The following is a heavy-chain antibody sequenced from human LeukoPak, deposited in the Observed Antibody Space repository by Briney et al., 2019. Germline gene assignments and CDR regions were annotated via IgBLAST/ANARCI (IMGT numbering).Heavy chain of an antibody. D-gene: IGHD6-19*01. CDR1: GFTFSSYS. J-gene: IGHJ4*02. Sequence: PGGSLRLSCAASGFTFSSYSMNWVRQAPGKGLEWVSSISSSSSYIYYADSVKGRFTISRDNAKNSLYLQMNSLRAEDTAVYYCARVPGIAVAGTLGYWGQGTLVTVSS. CDR2: ISSSSSYI. CDR3: ARVPGIAVAGTLGY. V-gene: IGHV3-21*01.